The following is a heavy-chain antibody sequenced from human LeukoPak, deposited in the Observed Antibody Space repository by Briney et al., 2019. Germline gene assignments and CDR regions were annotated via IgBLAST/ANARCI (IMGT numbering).Heavy chain of an antibody. J-gene: IGHJ4*02. D-gene: IGHD2-15*01. Sequence: SETLSLTCTVSGYSISSGYYWGWIRQPPGKGLEWIGSVYHSGSTYYNPSLKSRVTISVDTSKNQFSLKLSSVTAADTAVYYCARGRGGGRRFDYWGQGTLVTVSS. CDR1: GYSISSGYY. CDR3: ARGRGGGRRFDY. CDR2: VYHSGST. V-gene: IGHV4-38-2*02.